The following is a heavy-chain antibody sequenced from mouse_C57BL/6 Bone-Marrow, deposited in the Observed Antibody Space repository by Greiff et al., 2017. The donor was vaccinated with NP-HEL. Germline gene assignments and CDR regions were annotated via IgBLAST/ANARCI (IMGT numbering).Heavy chain of an antibody. D-gene: IGHD2-4*01. V-gene: IGHV3-8*01. CDR2: ISYSGST. CDR3: ARSSYDYDGGGGYFDY. J-gene: IGHJ2*01. Sequence: EVQLQQSGPGLAKPSQTLSLTCSVTGYSITSDYWNWIRKFPGNKLEYMGYISYSGSTYYNPSLKSRISITRDTSKNQYYLQLNSVTTEDTATYYCARSSYDYDGGGGYFDYWGQGTTLTVSS. CDR1: GYSITSDY.